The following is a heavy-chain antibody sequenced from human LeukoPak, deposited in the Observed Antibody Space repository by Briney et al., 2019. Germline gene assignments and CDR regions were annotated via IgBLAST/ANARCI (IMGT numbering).Heavy chain of an antibody. CDR2: IMNSGIT. CDR3: ARVIRGFGALDY. V-gene: IGHV3-23*01. J-gene: IGHJ4*02. CDR1: GFTFSNYG. Sequence: GGSLRLSCAAAGFTFSNYGMSWVSLAPGKGLEWVSIIMNSGITYYIDSVRGRFTISRDNSKNTLYLQLNSLRAEDTAVYYCARVIRGFGALDYWGQGTLGTVSS. D-gene: IGHD3-10*01.